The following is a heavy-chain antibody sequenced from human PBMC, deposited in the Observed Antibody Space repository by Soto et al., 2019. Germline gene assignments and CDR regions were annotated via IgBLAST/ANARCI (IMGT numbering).Heavy chain of an antibody. CDR3: AKNYYGSGSYSDY. D-gene: IGHD3-10*01. J-gene: IGHJ4*02. CDR1: GFTFSSYG. Sequence: QVQLVESGGGVVQPGRSLRLSCAASGFTFSSYGMHWVRQAPGKGLEWVAVISYDGSNKYYADSVKGRFTISRDNSKNPLYLQMNSLRAEDTAVYYCAKNYYGSGSYSDYWGQGTLVTVCS. V-gene: IGHV3-30*18. CDR2: ISYDGSNK.